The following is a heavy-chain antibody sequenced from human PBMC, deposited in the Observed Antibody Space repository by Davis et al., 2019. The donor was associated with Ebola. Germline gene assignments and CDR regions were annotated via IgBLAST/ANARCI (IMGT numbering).Heavy chain of an antibody. Sequence: GESLKISCAASGFTFSSYGMHWVRQAPGKGLEWVAVIWYDGSNKYYADSVKGRFTISRDNSKNTLYLQMNSLRAEDTAVYYCAKNNYGDWGFDYWGQGTLVTVSS. CDR1: GFTFSSYG. D-gene: IGHD4-17*01. J-gene: IGHJ4*02. V-gene: IGHV3-33*06. CDR3: AKNNYGDWGFDY. CDR2: IWYDGSNK.